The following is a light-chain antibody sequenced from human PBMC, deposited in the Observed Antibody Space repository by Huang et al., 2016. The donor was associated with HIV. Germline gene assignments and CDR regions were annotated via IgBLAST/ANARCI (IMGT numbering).Light chain of an antibody. V-gene: IGKV3-20*01. CDR3: QQYTTSRVT. J-gene: IGKJ4*01. CDR2: GAS. Sequence: EIVLTQSPGTLSLSPGERATLSCRASQSVSSNSLVWYQQKPGQAPRRLTYGASSRATGIPDRISGSGSGTDCTLTIRRLEPDDCAVYYCQQYTTSRVTFGGGTKVEIK. CDR1: QSVSSNS.